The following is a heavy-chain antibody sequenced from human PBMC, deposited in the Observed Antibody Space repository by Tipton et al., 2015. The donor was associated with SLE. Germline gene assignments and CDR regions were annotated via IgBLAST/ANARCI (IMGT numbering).Heavy chain of an antibody. CDR1: GGSISSSSYY. CDR3: ARGSGTVVTPSLYYFDY. J-gene: IGHJ4*02. CDR2: IYYSGST. D-gene: IGHD4-23*01. Sequence: LRLSCTVSGGSISSSSYYWGWIRQPPGKGLEWIGSIYYSGSTYYNPSLKSRVTISVDTSKNQFSLKLSSVTAADTAVYYCARGSGTVVTPSLYYFDYWGQGTLATVSS. V-gene: IGHV4-39*01.